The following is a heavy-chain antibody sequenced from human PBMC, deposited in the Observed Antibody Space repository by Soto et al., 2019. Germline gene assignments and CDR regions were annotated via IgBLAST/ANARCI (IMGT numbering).Heavy chain of an antibody. Sequence: WETLSLTCTVSGGSISSSSYYWGWIRQPPGKGLEWIGSIYYSGSTYYNPSLKSRVTISVDTSKNQFSLKLSSVTAADTAVYYCARYCSGGSCYSGRYRYGMDVWGQGTTVTVSS. CDR1: GGSISSSSYY. V-gene: IGHV4-39*01. D-gene: IGHD2-15*01. CDR3: ARYCSGGSCYSGRYRYGMDV. CDR2: IYYSGST. J-gene: IGHJ6*02.